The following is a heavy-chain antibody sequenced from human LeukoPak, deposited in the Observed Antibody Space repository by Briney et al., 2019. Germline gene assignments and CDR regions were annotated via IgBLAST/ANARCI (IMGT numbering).Heavy chain of an antibody. V-gene: IGHV3-23*01. CDR1: GFTFSSYA. CDR3: AKGEYNWTYVEEETD. D-gene: IGHD1-7*01. J-gene: IGHJ4*02. CDR2: ISGSGGST. Sequence: GGSLRLSCAASGFTFSSYAMSWVRQAPRKGLEWVSAISGSGGSTYYADSVKGRFTISRDNSKNTLYLQMNSLRAEDTAVYYCAKGEYNWTYVEEETDWGQGTLVTVSS.